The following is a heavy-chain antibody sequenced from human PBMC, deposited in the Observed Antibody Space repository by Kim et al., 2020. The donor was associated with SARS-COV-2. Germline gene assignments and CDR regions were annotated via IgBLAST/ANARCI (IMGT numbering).Heavy chain of an antibody. J-gene: IGHJ6*02. D-gene: IGHD2-2*01. CDR3: ARMRVVPANPYYYGMDV. Sequence: ASVKVSCKASGYTFTSYAMHWVRQAPGQRLEWMGWINAGNGNTKYSQKFQGRVTITRDTSASTAYMELSSLRSEDTAVYYCARMRVVPANPYYYGMDVWGQGPTVTVSS. CDR1: GYTFTSYA. CDR2: INAGNGNT. V-gene: IGHV1-3*01.